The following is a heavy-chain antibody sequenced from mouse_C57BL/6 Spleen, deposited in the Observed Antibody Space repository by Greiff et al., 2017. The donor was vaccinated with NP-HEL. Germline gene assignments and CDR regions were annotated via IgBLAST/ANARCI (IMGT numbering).Heavy chain of an antibody. V-gene: IGHV14-4*01. CDR1: GFNIKDDY. D-gene: IGHD1-1*01. Sequence: EVKLQQSGAELVRPGASVKLSCTASGFNIKDDYMHWVKQRPEQGLEWIGWIDPENGDTEYASKFQGKATITADTSSNTAYLQLSSLTSEDTAVYYCRGVYYGSSYWFDYWGQGTTLTVSS. J-gene: IGHJ2*01. CDR2: IDPENGDT. CDR3: RGVYYGSSYWFDY.